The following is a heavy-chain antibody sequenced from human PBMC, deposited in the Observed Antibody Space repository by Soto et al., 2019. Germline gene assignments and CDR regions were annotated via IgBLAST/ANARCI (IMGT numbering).Heavy chain of an antibody. J-gene: IGHJ6*02. CDR3: TTRGMASVYYYGMDV. CDR2: IKSKTGGGTT. D-gene: IGHD3-10*01. V-gene: IGHV3-15*01. CDR1: GFTFSNAW. Sequence: GGSLRLSCAASGFTFSNAWMSWVRQAPGKGLEWVGRIKSKTGGGTTDYAAPVKGRFTISRDDSKNTLYLQMNSLKTEDIAVYYCTTRGMASVYYYGMDVWGQGTTVTVSS.